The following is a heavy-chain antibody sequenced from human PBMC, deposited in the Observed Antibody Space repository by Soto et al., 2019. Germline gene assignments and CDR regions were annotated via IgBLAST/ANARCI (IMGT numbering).Heavy chain of an antibody. CDR3: ARGPTNLVVVVAATPWDYGMDV. CDR2: IIPIFGTA. CDR1: GGTFSSYA. V-gene: IGHV1-69*13. Sequence: SVKVSCKASGGTFSSYAISWVRQAPGQGLEWMGGIIPIFGTANYAQKFQGRVTITADESTSTAYMELSSLRSEDTAVYYCARGPTNLVVVVAATPWDYGMDVWGQGTTVTVS. J-gene: IGHJ6*02. D-gene: IGHD2-15*01.